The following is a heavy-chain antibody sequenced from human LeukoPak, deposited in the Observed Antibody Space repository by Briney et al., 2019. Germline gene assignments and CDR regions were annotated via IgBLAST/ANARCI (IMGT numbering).Heavy chain of an antibody. Sequence: ASVKVSCKASGGSFSDYSISWVRQAPGQGLGWMGGTIVILDTAHYAQKVQGRFTITPDKSTTTVYMELSSLRSDDTAVYYCVRSGYDYDWFDPWGQGTLVTVSS. CDR1: GGSFSDYS. CDR3: VRSGYDYDWFDP. D-gene: IGHD5-12*01. J-gene: IGHJ5*02. V-gene: IGHV1-69*10. CDR2: TIVILDTA.